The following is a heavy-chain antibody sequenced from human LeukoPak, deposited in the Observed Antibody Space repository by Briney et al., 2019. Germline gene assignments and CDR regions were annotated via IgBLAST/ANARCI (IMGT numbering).Heavy chain of an antibody. D-gene: IGHD2-2*01. CDR1: GNIFSNFW. J-gene: IGHJ3*02. CDR2: IYLRDSET. V-gene: IGHV5-51*01. CDR3: AGLGYCRGTSCPGAFDI. Sequence: GESLKISCKGSGNIFSNFWIGWVRQMPGKGLEWMGIIYLRDSETRYSPSFQGQVTISADKSISTAYLQWSSLKASDTAIYYCAGLGYCRGTSCPGAFDIWGQGTMVTVSS.